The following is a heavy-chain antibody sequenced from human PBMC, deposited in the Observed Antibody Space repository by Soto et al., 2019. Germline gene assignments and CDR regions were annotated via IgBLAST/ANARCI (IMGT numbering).Heavy chain of an antibody. CDR3: ARHEERCITMVRVVIDWFDP. V-gene: IGHV4-39*01. CDR1: GGSISSSSYY. J-gene: IGHJ5*02. Sequence: QLQLQESGPGLVKPSETLSLTCTVSGGSISSSSYYWGWIRQPPGKGLEWIGRIYYSGSTYYNPSLKSQVTISVDTSKNQFSLKLSSVTAADTAVYYCARHEERCITMVRVVIDWFDPWGQGTLVTVSS. CDR2: IYYSGST. D-gene: IGHD3-10*01.